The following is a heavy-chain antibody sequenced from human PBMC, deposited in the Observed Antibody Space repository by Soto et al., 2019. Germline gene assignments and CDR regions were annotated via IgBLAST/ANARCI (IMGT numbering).Heavy chain of an antibody. CDR3: AREYCSGGSCQPIFDY. CDR1: GDTFSSYA. J-gene: IGHJ4*02. D-gene: IGHD2-15*01. V-gene: IGHV1-69*13. CDR2: IIPMFGTA. Sequence: SVKVSCKASGDTFSSYAINWVRQAPGQGLEWMGGIIPMFGTANYAQKFKGRVTITAGASTSTVYMELSSLRSDDTAVYYCAREYCSGGSCQPIFDYWGQGTLVTVSS.